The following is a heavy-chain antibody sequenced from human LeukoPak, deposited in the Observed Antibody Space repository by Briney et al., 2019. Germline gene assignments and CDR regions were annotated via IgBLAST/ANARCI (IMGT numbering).Heavy chain of an antibody. Sequence: GGSPRLSCAASGFTFSSYGMHWVRQAPGKGLEWVAVISYDGSNKYYAESVKGRFTISRDNSKNTLYLQMNSLRAEDTAVYYCAKVYSSSGYNWFDPWGQGTLVTVSS. V-gene: IGHV3-30*18. J-gene: IGHJ5*02. CDR1: GFTFSSYG. CDR2: ISYDGSNK. CDR3: AKVYSSSGYNWFDP. D-gene: IGHD6-13*01.